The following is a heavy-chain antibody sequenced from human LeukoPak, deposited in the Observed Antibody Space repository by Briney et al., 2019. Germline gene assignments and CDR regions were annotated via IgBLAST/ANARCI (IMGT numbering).Heavy chain of an antibody. CDR2: IYYSGST. Sequence: KASETLSLTCTVSGDSISSYYWSWIRQPPGKDLEWIGYIYYSGSTNYNPSLKSRVTISVDTSKNQFSLKLSSVTAADTAVYYCARAYRLPITMVRGVPQYFDYWGQGTLVTVSS. CDR3: ARAYRLPITMVRGVPQYFDY. J-gene: IGHJ4*02. CDR1: GDSISSYY. D-gene: IGHD3-10*01. V-gene: IGHV4-59*01.